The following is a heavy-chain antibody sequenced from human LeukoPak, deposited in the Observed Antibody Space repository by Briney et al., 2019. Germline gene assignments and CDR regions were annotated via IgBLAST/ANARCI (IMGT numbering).Heavy chain of an antibody. V-gene: IGHV4-34*01. CDR3: ARGPLRRGESSGWYGNYYYYYMDV. J-gene: IGHJ6*03. Sequence: PSETLSLTCAVYGGSFSGYYWSWIRQPPGRGLERIGEINHSGSTNYNPSLKSRVTISVDTSKNQFSLKLSSVTAADTAVYYCARGPLRRGESSGWYGNYYYYYMDVWGKGTTVTVSS. CDR1: GGSFSGYY. D-gene: IGHD6-19*01. CDR2: INHSGST.